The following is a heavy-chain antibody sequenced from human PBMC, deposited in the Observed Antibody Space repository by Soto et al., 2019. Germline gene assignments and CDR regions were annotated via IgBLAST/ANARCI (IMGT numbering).Heavy chain of an antibody. CDR3: ARAYVVVPAAGRHFNYYYYGMDV. CDR1: GFTFSSYA. V-gene: IGHV3-30-3*01. D-gene: IGHD2-2*01. CDR2: ISYDGSNK. Sequence: AWGSLRLSCAASGFTFSSYAMHWVRQAPGKGLEWVAVISYDGSNKYYADSVKGRFTISRDNSKNTLYLQMNSLRAEDTAAYYCARAYVVVPAAGRHFNYYYYGMDVWGQGTTVTVSS. J-gene: IGHJ6*02.